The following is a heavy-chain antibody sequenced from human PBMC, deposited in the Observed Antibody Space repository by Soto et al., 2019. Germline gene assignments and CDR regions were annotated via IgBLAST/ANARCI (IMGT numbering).Heavy chain of an antibody. CDR3: SRGRGTAVATPYS. V-gene: IGHV3-33*01. J-gene: IGHJ4*02. CDR2: IWYDGTNK. Sequence: QVQLVESGGGVVQPGRSLRLSCVASGFTFSNYAMYWVRQAPGKGLEWVAVIWYDGTNKNYADSVKGRFTISRDNSKNTLYLQMNSLRVEDTAVYYCSRGRGTAVATPYSWGQGDQVTVSS. CDR1: GFTFSNYA. D-gene: IGHD4-17*01.